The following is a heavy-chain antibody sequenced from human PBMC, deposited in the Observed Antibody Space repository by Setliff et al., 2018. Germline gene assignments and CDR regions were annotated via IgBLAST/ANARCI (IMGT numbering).Heavy chain of an antibody. V-gene: IGHV1-2*02. Sequence: ASVKVPCKASGYTFTGYFIHWVRQAPGQGLEWMGWINPNSGGTNYAQKFQGRVTMTRDTSISTAYMELSRLRSDDTAVYSCARSRLYGGWFDPWGQGTLVTVSS. CDR1: GYTFTGYF. J-gene: IGHJ5*02. CDR2: INPNSGGT. D-gene: IGHD4-17*01. CDR3: ARSRLYGGWFDP.